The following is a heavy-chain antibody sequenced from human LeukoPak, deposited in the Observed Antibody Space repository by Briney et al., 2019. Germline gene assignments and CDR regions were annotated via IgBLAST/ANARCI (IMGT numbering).Heavy chain of an antibody. Sequence: SQTLSLTCAISGDSVSSNSAAWNWIRQSPSRGLEWLARTYYRSKWYNDYAVSVKSRITINPDTSKNQFSLQLNSVTPEDTAVYYCARDRGAGIARNSPFDYWGQGTLVTLSS. CDR1: GDSVSSNSAA. CDR2: TYYRSKWYN. V-gene: IGHV6-1*01. D-gene: IGHD6-13*01. J-gene: IGHJ4*02. CDR3: ARDRGAGIARNSPFDY.